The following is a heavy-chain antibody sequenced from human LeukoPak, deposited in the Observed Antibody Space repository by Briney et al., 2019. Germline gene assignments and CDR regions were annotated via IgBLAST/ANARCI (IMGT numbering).Heavy chain of an antibody. CDR3: ARARVADYYDSSGYYYIFDY. V-gene: IGHV4-4*07. CDR2: IYTSGST. CDR1: GGSISSYY. D-gene: IGHD3-22*01. J-gene: IGHJ4*02. Sequence: PSETLSLTCTVSGGSISSYYWSWIRQPAGKGLEWIGRIYTSGSTNYNPSLKSRVTMSVDTSKNQFSLKLSSVTAADTAVYYCARARVADYYDSSGYYYIFDYWAREPWSPSPQ.